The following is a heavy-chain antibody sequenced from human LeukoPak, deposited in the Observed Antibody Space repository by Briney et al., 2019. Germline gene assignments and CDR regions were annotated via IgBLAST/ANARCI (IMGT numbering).Heavy chain of an antibody. CDR2: INAGNGNT. V-gene: IGHV1-3*01. CDR3: ARGWLAETTVVTPYNY. D-gene: IGHD2-21*02. J-gene: IGHJ4*02. Sequence: ASVKVSCKASEYTFTDYAINWVRQAPGQRLEWMGWINAGNGNTKYSQKFQGRVTITAVEPMSAAYMELRSLRSEDTAVYYCARGWLAETTVVTPYNYWGQGTLVTVSS. CDR1: EYTFTDYA.